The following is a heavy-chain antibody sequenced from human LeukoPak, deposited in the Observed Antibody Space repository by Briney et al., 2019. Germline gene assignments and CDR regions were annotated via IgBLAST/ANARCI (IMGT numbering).Heavy chain of an antibody. Sequence: SETLSLTCTVSGGSISSYYWSWIRQPPGKGLEWIGYIYYSGSTNYNPSLKSRVTISVDTSKNQFSLKLSPVTAADTAVYYCARVDIVVVPATITYYYYMDVWGKGTTVTVSS. CDR2: IYYSGST. CDR1: GGSISSYY. J-gene: IGHJ6*03. V-gene: IGHV4-59*01. D-gene: IGHD2-2*03. CDR3: ARVDIVVVPATITYYYYMDV.